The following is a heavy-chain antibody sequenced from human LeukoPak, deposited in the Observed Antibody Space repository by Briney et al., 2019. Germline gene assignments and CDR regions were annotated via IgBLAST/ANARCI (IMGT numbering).Heavy chain of an antibody. CDR3: ARANSSGFDY. V-gene: IGHV4-34*01. J-gene: IGHJ4*02. CDR2: INHSGST. D-gene: IGHD6-19*01. CDR1: GGSFSGYY. Sequence: SETLSLTCAVYGGSFSGYYWSWIRQPPGKELEWIGEINHSGSTNYNPSLKSRVTISVDTSKNQFSLKLSSVTAADTAVYYCARANSSGFDYWGQGTLVTVSS.